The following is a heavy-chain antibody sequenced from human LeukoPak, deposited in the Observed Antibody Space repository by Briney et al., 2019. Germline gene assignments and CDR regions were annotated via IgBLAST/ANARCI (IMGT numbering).Heavy chain of an antibody. D-gene: IGHD2-15*01. CDR3: ASCLGGSCYSDYYYYGMDV. V-gene: IGHV3-53*01. Sequence: PGGSLRLSCAASGFTVSSNYMSWVRQAPGKGLEWVSVIYSGGSTYYADSVTGRFTISRDNSKNTLYLQMNSLRAEDTAVYYCASCLGGSCYSDYYYYGMDVWGQGTTVTVSS. CDR1: GFTVSSNY. CDR2: IYSGGST. J-gene: IGHJ6*02.